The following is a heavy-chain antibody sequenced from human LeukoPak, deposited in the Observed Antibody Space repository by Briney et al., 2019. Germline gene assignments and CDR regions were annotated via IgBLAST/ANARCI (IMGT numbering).Heavy chain of an antibody. D-gene: IGHD2-15*01. CDR1: GYTFTSYY. Sequence: ASVKVSCKASGYTFTSYYMHWVRQAPGQGLEWMGIINPSGGSTSYAQKFQGRVTMTRDMSTSTVYMELSSLRSEDTAVYYCARDKRLGPPHTRSVISGGFDPWGQGTLVTVSS. J-gene: IGHJ5*02. V-gene: IGHV1-46*01. CDR2: INPSGGST. CDR3: ARDKRLGPPHTRSVISGGFDP.